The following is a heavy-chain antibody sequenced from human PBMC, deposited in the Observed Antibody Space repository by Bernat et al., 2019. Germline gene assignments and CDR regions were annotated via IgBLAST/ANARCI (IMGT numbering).Heavy chain of an antibody. CDR2: INTDGTST. CDR3: VRDSFWGAIYYGMDV. J-gene: IGHJ6*02. D-gene: IGHD3-16*01. Sequence: VQLVESGGGLVQPAGSLRLSCAASGFTFSGYWMHWVRQVPGKGLVWVSRINTDGTSTSYADSVNGRFTMSRDNAKSTLYLQMNSLRAEDTAVYYCVRDSFWGAIYYGMDVWGQGTTVTASS. V-gene: IGHV3-74*01. CDR1: GFTFSGYW.